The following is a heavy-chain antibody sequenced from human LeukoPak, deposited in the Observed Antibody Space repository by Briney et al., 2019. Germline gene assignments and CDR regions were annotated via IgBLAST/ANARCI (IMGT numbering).Heavy chain of an antibody. Sequence: QPGGSLRLSCAASGFTFSTYAMGWVRQAPGRGLEWVSVVSQGGSITYYADSVKGRFTISRDNSKNTLELQMNSLRAEDTALYYCVKGDCGADCRYALDFWGQGTMVTVSS. J-gene: IGHJ3*01. CDR3: VKGDCGADCRYALDF. D-gene: IGHD2-21*02. V-gene: IGHV3-23*01. CDR1: GFTFSTYA. CDR2: VSQGGSIT.